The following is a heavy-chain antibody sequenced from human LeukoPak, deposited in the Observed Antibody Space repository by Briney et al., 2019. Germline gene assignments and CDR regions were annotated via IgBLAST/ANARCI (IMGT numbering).Heavy chain of an antibody. J-gene: IGHJ3*02. CDR2: IDVTTGLS. D-gene: IGHD3-3*01. CDR1: GFTLSTYS. Sequence: GGSLRLSCAASGFTLSTYSMSWVRQAPGKGLEWVSTIDVTTGLSYYADSVEGRFTISRDDFQNTLFLQLNGLRAEDTAVYYCATKYYDFWSARGSDAFDIWGPGTMVTVSS. CDR3: ATKYYDFWSARGSDAFDI. V-gene: IGHV3-23*01.